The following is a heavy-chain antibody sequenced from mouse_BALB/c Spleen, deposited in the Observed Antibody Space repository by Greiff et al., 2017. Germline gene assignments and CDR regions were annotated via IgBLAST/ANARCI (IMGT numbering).Heavy chain of an antibody. CDR1: GFTFSSYT. CDR2: ISNGGGST. Sequence: EVNLVESGGGLVQPGGSLKLSCAASGFTFSSYTMSWVRQTPEKRLEWVAYISNGGGSTYYPDTVKGRFTISRDNAKNTLYLQMSSLKSEDTAMYYCARTVTTGVDYWGQGTTLTVSS. V-gene: IGHV5-12-2*01. CDR3: ARTVTTGVDY. J-gene: IGHJ2*01. D-gene: IGHD1-1*01.